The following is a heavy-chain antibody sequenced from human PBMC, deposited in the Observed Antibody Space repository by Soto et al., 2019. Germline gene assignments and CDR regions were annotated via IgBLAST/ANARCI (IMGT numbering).Heavy chain of an antibody. CDR2: VFNDESSI. J-gene: IGHJ4*02. CDR3: APGAAYYYDTSRY. CDR1: DCGFGALA. Sequence: PGRPRRLSRTTRDCGFGALAMHWIRQPPGKGLEWVAVVFNDESSISYADSVKGRFTISRDNSRNTLYLQMTSLRLEDTALYYCAPGAAYYYDTSRYWGQGT. V-gene: IGHV3-30-3*01. D-gene: IGHD3-22*01.